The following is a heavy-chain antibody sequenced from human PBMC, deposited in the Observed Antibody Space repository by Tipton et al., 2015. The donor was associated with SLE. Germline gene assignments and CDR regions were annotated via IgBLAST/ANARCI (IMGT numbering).Heavy chain of an antibody. V-gene: IGHV4-34*01. CDR3: ARGAAARAFDI. CDR1: GGSFSGYY. Sequence: TLSLTCAVYGGSFSGYYWSWVRQPPGKGLEWIGEINHSGSTNYNPSLKSRVTISVDTSKNQFSLKLSSVTAADTAVYYCARGAAARAFDIWGQGTMVTVSS. D-gene: IGHD6-13*01. CDR2: INHSGST. J-gene: IGHJ3*02.